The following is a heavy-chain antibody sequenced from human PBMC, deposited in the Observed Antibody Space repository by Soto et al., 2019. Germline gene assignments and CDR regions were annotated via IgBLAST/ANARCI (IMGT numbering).Heavy chain of an antibody. D-gene: IGHD2-15*01. V-gene: IGHV3-7*01. CDR1: GFAIWGDW. CDR2: IKQDGSKA. Sequence: EVQLVESGGGLGQPGGSLRLSCVASGFAIWGDWMSWVRQAPGKGLEWVANIKQDGSKAQYLESVRGRFTISRDNSKSSVYLQMNSLRAEDTALYYCARDFYGGFSYGPGDSWGQGTLVTVSS. CDR3: ARDFYGGFSYGPGDS. J-gene: IGHJ4*02.